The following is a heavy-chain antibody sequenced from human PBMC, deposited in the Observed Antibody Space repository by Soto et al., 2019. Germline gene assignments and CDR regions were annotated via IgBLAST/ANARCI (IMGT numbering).Heavy chain of an antibody. Sequence: SETLSLTCTVSGGSISSGGYYWSWIRQHPGKGLEWIGYIYYSGSTYYNPSLKSRVTISVDTSKNQFSLKLSSVTAADTAVYYCARHTSDYYDSSGYYYVDYWGQGTLVTVSS. CDR3: ARHTSDYYDSSGYYYVDY. D-gene: IGHD3-22*01. V-gene: IGHV4-31*03. J-gene: IGHJ4*02. CDR2: IYYSGST. CDR1: GGSISSGGYY.